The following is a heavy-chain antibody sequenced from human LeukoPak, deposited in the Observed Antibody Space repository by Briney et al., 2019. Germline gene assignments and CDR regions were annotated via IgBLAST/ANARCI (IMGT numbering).Heavy chain of an antibody. J-gene: IGHJ6*03. D-gene: IGHD3-10*01. Sequence: PSETLSLTCTVSGGSISSYYWSWIRQPPGKGLEWIGYIYYSGSTNYNPSLKSRVTISVDTSKNQFSLKLSSVTAADTAVYYCARVFYGSGSYYQFYYYYMDVWGKGTTVTTSS. CDR3: ARVFYGSGSYYQFYYYYMDV. CDR2: IYYSGST. V-gene: IGHV4-59*01. CDR1: GGSISSYY.